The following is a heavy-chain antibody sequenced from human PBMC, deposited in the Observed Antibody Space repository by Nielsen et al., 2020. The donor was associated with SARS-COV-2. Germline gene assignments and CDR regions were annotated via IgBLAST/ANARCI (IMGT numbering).Heavy chain of an antibody. D-gene: IGHD2-2*01. J-gene: IGHJ6*02. CDR1: GFTFSSYA. V-gene: IGHV3-30-3*01. CDR3: TREDIIVVPGVHAGYYGMDV. CDR2: ISYDGSNK. Sequence: GESLKISCAASGFTFSSYAMHWVRQAPGKGLEWVAVISYDGSNKYYADSVKGRFTISRDNPKDTLYLQMDSLRPEDTAVYYCTREDIIVVPGVHAGYYGMDVWGQGTTVTVSS.